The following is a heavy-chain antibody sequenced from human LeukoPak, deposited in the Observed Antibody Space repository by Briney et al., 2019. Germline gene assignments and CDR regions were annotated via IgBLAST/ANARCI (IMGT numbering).Heavy chain of an antibody. J-gene: IGHJ3*01. V-gene: IGHV4-31*03. Sequence: PSETLSLTCTVSGGSISSGGYFWSWIRQHPGKGLEWIGYIYNRGSTHYSPSLRSRITISVDSSKNQFSLQLTSVTAADTAVYYCARDLGTYVSTPLWGQGTMVTVSS. CDR3: ARDLGTYVSTPL. CDR1: GGSISSGGYF. CDR2: IYNRGST. D-gene: IGHD3-10*02.